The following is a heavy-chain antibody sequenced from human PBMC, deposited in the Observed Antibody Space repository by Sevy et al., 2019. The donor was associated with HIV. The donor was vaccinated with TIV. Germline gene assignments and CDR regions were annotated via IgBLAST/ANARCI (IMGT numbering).Heavy chain of an antibody. V-gene: IGHV1-2*02. J-gene: IGHJ6*02. CDR2: INPNGGVT. CDR1: GYMFTDYY. Sequence: ASVKVSCKASGYMFTDYYIHWVRQAPGQGLEWMAWINPNGGVTNYAQRFQGEVTVTRDTPISTAYMELSRLRSDDTAIYYCARLTTKPTSDLYGMDVWGQGTTVTVSS. CDR3: ARLTTKPTSDLYGMDV. D-gene: IGHD4-17*01.